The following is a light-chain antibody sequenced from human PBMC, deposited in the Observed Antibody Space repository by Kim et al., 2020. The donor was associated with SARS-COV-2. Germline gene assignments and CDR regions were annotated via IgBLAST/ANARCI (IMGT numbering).Light chain of an antibody. CDR3: QQYGGGLA. J-gene: IGKJ4*01. V-gene: IGKV3-20*01. CDR1: QSVSTTY. CDR2: GAS. Sequence: EIVLTQSPGTLSLSPGERATFSCRASQSVSTTYLAWYQQKPGQAPRVLIYGASSRATGIPDRFSGSGSGTDFTLTISRLEPEDFAVYYCQQYGGGLAFGGGTKVDIK.